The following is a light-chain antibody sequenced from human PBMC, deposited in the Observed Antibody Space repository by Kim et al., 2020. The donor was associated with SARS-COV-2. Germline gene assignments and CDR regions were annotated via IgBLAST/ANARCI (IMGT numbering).Light chain of an antibody. J-gene: IGKJ1*01. Sequence: SPGERVTLSCRDSQSVSSSYLAWYPQKPGQAPRRLIYGAYSRATGIPDRFRGSGSGTDFTLTISRLEPEDFAVYYCQQYGSSPPTFGQGTKVDIK. CDR1: QSVSSSY. V-gene: IGKV3-20*01. CDR3: QQYGSSPPT. CDR2: GAY.